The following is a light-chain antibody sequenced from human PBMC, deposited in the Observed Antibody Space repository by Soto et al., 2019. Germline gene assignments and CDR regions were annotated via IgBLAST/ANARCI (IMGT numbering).Light chain of an antibody. CDR1: SSNIGNNY. V-gene: IGLV1-51*01. CDR2: DNN. J-gene: IGLJ2*01. Sequence: QSVLTQPPSVSAAPGQMVTISCSGSSSNIGNNYVSWYQQLPGTAPKLLIYDNNKRPSGIPDRFSGSKSGTSATLGITGLQTGDEADYYCGTWDSSLNAEVFGGGTKVTVL. CDR3: GTWDSSLNAEV.